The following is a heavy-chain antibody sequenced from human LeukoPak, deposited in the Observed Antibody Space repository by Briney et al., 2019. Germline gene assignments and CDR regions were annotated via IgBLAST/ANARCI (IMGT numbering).Heavy chain of an antibody. Sequence: PSETLSLTCTVSGGSISSYYWSWIRQPPGKGLEWIGYIYYSGSTNYNPSLKSRVTISVDTSKNQFSLKLSSVTAVDTAVYYCARGLEPTGDSYGYLNWFDPWGQGTLVTVSS. V-gene: IGHV4-59*01. CDR2: IYYSGST. J-gene: IGHJ5*02. CDR1: GGSISSYY. D-gene: IGHD5-18*01. CDR3: ARGLEPTGDSYGYLNWFDP.